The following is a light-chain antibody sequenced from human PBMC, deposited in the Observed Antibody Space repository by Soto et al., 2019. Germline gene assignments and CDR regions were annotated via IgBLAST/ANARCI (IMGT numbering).Light chain of an antibody. CDR1: PSVGSSY. CDR3: QQTRT. V-gene: IGKV3-20*01. CDR2: GAS. Sequence: EMVLPQSPGTLSLSPGAIATLSCRASPSVGSSYLAWYQQKPGQAPRLLIYGASRRATGIPDRFSGSGSGTDFTLTISRLGPEAVAVSDCQQTRTFGPGTKVFIK. J-gene: IGKJ3*01.